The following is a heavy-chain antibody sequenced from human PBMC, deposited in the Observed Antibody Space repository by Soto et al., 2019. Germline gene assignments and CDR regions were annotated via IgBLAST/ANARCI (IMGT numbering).Heavy chain of an antibody. CDR1: GYSFSSYG. CDR3: ARNAVVSYYDSSGYYYEDYYYGMDV. V-gene: IGHV5-51*01. D-gene: IGHD3-22*01. Sequence: GESLKISCKGSGYSFSSYGISWVRQMPGKGLEWMGIIYPGDSDTRYSPSFQGQVTISADRSISTAYLQCSSLKASDTAMYYCARNAVVSYYDSSGYYYEDYYYGMDVWGQGTTVTVSS. J-gene: IGHJ6*02. CDR2: IYPGDSDT.